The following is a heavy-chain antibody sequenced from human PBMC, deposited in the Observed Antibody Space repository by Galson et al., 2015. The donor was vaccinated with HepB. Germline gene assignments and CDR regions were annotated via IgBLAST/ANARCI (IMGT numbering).Heavy chain of an antibody. CDR1: GYTFTSYG. J-gene: IGHJ4*02. Sequence: SVKVSCKASGYTFTSYGISWVRQAPGQGLEWMGWISAYNGNTNYAQKLQGRVTMTTDTSTSTAYMELRSLRSDDTAVYYCARALYYDFWSGYPYWGQGTLVTVSS. V-gene: IGHV1-18*04. CDR2: ISAYNGNT. CDR3: ARALYYDFWSGYPY. D-gene: IGHD3-3*01.